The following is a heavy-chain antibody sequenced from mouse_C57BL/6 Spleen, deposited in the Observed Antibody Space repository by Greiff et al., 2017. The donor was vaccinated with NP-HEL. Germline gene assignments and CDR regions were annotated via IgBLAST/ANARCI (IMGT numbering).Heavy chain of an antibody. CDR2: IYPRDGST. CDR1: GYTFTDHT. J-gene: IGHJ4*01. Sequence: QFQLQQSAAELVKPGASVKITCKVSGYTFTDHTIHWLKQRPEQGLEWIGYIYPRDGSTKYNEKFKGKATLTADKSSSTAYMQLNSLTSEDSAVYFCASYGDYDVDYYAMDYWGQGTSVTVSS. D-gene: IGHD2-4*01. V-gene: IGHV1-78*01. CDR3: ASYGDYDVDYYAMDY.